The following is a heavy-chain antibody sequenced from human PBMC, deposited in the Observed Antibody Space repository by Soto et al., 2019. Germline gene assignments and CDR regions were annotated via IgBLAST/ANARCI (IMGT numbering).Heavy chain of an antibody. CDR2: ISGSGSTI. CDR1: GFTFSSYA. Sequence: PGGSLRFSCAASGFTFSSYAVSWVRQAPGKGPEWISSISGSGSTIYYADSVKGRFTISRDNSKNTLYLQMSSLRAEDTAVYYCAKVFSYYDSSGYYYFDYWGQGTLVTVSS. J-gene: IGHJ4*02. CDR3: AKVFSYYDSSGYYYFDY. D-gene: IGHD3-22*01. V-gene: IGHV3-23*01.